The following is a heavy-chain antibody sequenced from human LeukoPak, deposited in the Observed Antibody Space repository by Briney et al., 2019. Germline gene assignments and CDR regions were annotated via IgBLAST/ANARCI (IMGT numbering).Heavy chain of an antibody. J-gene: IGHJ4*02. CDR3: ARQGVYYDSSGYYSPADY. Sequence: SETLSLTCAVYGGSFSGYYWSWIRQPPGKGLEWIGSIYYSGSTYYNPSLKGRVTISVDTSKNQFSLKLSSVTAADTAVYYCARQGVYYDSSGYYSPADYWGQGTLVTVSS. CDR1: GGSFSGYY. D-gene: IGHD3-22*01. V-gene: IGHV4-34*01. CDR2: IYYSGST.